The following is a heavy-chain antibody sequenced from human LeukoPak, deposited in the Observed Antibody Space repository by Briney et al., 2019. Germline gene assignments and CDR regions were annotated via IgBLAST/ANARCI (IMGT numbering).Heavy chain of an antibody. J-gene: IGHJ5*02. V-gene: IGHV3-30*18. CDR2: ISYDGSNK. CDR3: AKGPGSGSTS. D-gene: IGHD3-10*01. CDR1: GFTFSIYG. Sequence: GGSLRLSCAASGFTFSIYGMHWVRQAPGKGLEWVAVISYDGSNKYYADSVKGRFTISRDNSKNTLYLQMNSLRAEDTAVYYCAKGPGSGSTSWGQGTLVTVSS.